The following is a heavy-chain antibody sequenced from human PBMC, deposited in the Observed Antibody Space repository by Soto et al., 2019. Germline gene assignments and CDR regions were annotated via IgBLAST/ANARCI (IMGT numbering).Heavy chain of an antibody. CDR2: MNPNSGNT. CDR3: ARVVIAYYYYGMDV. D-gene: IGHD2-21*01. CDR1: GYTFTSYD. J-gene: IGHJ6*02. V-gene: IGHV1-8*01. Sequence: GASVKVSCKASGYTFTSYDINWVRQATGQGLEWMGWMNPNSGNTGYAQKFQGRVTMTRNTSISTAYMELSSLRSEDTAVYYCARVVIAYYYYGMDVCGQGTTVTVSS.